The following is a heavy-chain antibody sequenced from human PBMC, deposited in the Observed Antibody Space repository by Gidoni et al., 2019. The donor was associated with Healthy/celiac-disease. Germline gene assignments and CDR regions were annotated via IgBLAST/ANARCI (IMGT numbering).Heavy chain of an antibody. CDR1: GYSFTSSW. J-gene: IGHJ2*01. CDR3: ARRARDSSGYRYWYFDL. D-gene: IGHD3-22*01. CDR2: IYPGDSDT. V-gene: IGHV5-51*01. Sequence: EVQLVQSGAEVKKPGESLKISCKGSGYSFTSSWIGWVRQMPGKGLEWMGIIYPGDSDTRYSPSFQGQVTISADKSISTAYLQWSSLKASDTAMYYCARRARDSSGYRYWYFDLWGRGTLVTVSS.